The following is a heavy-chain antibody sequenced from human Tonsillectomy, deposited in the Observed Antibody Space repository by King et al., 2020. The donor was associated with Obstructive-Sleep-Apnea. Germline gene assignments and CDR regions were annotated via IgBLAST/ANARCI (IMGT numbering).Heavy chain of an antibody. CDR3: ARQSMSGDSLY. D-gene: IGHD1-26*01. J-gene: IGHJ4*02. V-gene: IGHV5-10-1*01. CDR1: GYSFSSHW. CDR2: IDPADSYT. Sequence: QLVQSGAEVKKPGESLRISCKGSGYSFSSHWISWVRQMPGKGLEWMGRIDPADSYTNYSPSFQGHVTISTDNSIRTAYLQWSSLRASDTAMYYRARQSMSGDSLYWGQGALVTVSA.